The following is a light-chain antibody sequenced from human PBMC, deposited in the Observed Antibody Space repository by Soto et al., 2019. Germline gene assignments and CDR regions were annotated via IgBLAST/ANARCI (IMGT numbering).Light chain of an antibody. CDR2: GTT. Sequence: EIVLTQSPGTLSLSPGAGGALSCRASHNISSSYVAWYQQKPGRAPRLLMHGTTNRAVGIRDRFIGSGSGTEFTLTISRLETEDFAVYYCQQYIRSPYTFGQGTRLQI. J-gene: IGKJ2*01. CDR3: QQYIRSPYT. CDR1: HNISSSY. V-gene: IGKV3-20*01.